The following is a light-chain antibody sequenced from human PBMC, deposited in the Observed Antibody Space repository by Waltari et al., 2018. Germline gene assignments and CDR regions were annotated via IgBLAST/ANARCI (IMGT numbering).Light chain of an antibody. CDR2: EDI. J-gene: IGLJ3*02. V-gene: IGLV2-23*01. CDR3: CSYAGSRTWV. CDR1: SSDVGSYTL. Sequence: QSALTQPASVSGSPGQSITIPCTGTSSDVGSYTLVSWYQQHPGKAPKLMIYEDIKRPSGVSNRFSGSKSGNTASLTISGLQAEDEADYYCCSYAGSRTWVFGGGTKLTVL.